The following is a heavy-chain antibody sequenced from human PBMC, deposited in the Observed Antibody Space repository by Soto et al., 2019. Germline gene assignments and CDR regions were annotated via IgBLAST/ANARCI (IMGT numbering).Heavy chain of an antibody. Sequence: GGSLRLSCAASGFTFSSYGMHWVRQAPGKGLEWVAFIWHDGGNKFYAESVKGRFTISRDNSKNTLYLQMTSLSAEDTAMYYCARDGDVNTGFGKDYWGQGTLVTVSS. J-gene: IGHJ4*02. V-gene: IGHV3-33*01. CDR3: ARDGDVNTGFGKDY. CDR1: GFTFSSYG. CDR2: IWHDGGNK. D-gene: IGHD3-16*01.